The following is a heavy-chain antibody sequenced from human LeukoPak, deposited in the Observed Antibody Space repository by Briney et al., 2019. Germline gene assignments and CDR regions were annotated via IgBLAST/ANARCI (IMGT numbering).Heavy chain of an antibody. D-gene: IGHD5-18*01. V-gene: IGHV1-18*01. J-gene: IGHJ4*02. CDR3: ARDAEDTVRGGDY. CDR1: GYSFTSYG. Sequence: ASMKVSCKASGYSFTSYGISWVRQAPGQGLEWMGWITANSGNTNYAQKLQGRVTMTTDTSTSTAYMELRSLRSDDTAVYFCARDAEDTVRGGDYWGQGSLVTVSS. CDR2: ITANSGNT.